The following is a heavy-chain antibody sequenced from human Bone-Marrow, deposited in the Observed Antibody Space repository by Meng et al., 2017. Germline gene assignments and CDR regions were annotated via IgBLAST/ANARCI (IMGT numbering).Heavy chain of an antibody. J-gene: IGHJ4*02. CDR3: ARDNTMIGSFDY. CDR2: INHSGST. V-gene: IGHV4-34*01. CDR1: GGSFSGYY. Sequence: QGQLQQWGAGLLKPSETLSLTCAVYGGSFSGYYWSWIRQPPGKGLEWIGEINHSGSTNYNPSLKSRVTISVDMSKNQFSLKLSSVTAADTAVYYCARDNTMIGSFDYWGQGTLVTVSS. D-gene: IGHD3-22*01.